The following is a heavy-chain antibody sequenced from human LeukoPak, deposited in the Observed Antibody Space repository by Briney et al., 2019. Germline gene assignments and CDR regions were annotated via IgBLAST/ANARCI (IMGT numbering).Heavy chain of an antibody. CDR2: IYYSGST. D-gene: IGHD3-22*01. Sequence: SETLSLICTVSGVSISSSSYYWGWIRQPPGKGLEWIGSIYYSGSTYYNPSLKSRVTISVDTSKNQFSLKLSSVTAADTAVYYCAREGDYYDTSGTLDYWGQGTLVSVSS. CDR1: GVSISSSSYY. CDR3: AREGDYYDTSGTLDY. J-gene: IGHJ4*02. V-gene: IGHV4-39*07.